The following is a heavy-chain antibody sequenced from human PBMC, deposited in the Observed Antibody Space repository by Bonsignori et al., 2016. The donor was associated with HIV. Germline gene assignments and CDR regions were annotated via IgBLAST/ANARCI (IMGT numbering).Heavy chain of an antibody. Sequence: GGSLRLSCVGSGFTFSNAWMSWVRQAPGKGLEWVGRIKNNPDGGTTDYGAPVKGRFTISRDDSKDTLYLQMNSLKTEDTAVYYCTAGGYYDFLTDYYHYYYMDVWGKGTTVTVSS. V-gene: IGHV3-15*01. J-gene: IGHJ6*03. CDR2: IKNNPDGGTT. CDR1: GFTFSNAW. CDR3: TAGGYYDFLTDYYHYYYMDV. D-gene: IGHD3-9*01.